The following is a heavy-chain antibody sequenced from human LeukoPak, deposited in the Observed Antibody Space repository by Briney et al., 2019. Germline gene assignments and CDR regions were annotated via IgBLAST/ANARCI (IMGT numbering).Heavy chain of an antibody. J-gene: IGHJ6*02. Sequence: GGSLRLSCAASGFTFSSYGMHWLRQAPGKGLEWGAVIWYDGSNKYYADSVRGRFTISRDNSKNTLYLQMNSLRAEDTAVYYCARDTPTPDYGMDVWGQGTTVTVSS. CDR1: GFTFSSYG. D-gene: IGHD2-15*01. V-gene: IGHV3-33*01. CDR3: ARDTPTPDYGMDV. CDR2: IWYDGSNK.